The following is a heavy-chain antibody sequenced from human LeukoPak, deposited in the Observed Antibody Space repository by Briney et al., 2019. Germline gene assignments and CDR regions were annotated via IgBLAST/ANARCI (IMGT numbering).Heavy chain of an antibody. CDR1: GFTFSSYA. J-gene: IGHJ4*02. CDR3: ARDKEYSADY. Sequence: GGSLRLSCAASGFTFSSYAMHWVRQAPGKGLEWVAVISYDGSNKYYADSVKGRFTISRDNSENTLYLQMNSLRAEDTAVYYCARDKEYSADYWGQGTLVTVSS. CDR2: ISYDGSNK. V-gene: IGHV3-30-3*01. D-gene: IGHD5-18*01.